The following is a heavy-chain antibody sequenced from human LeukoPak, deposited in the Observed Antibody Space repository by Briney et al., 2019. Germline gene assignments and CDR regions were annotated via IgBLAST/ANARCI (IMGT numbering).Heavy chain of an antibody. D-gene: IGHD2-2*01. J-gene: IGHJ5*02. CDR3: ARGYCSSTSCYSGPPGNWFDP. Sequence: PLETLSLTCTVSGGSISSYYWSWIRQPPGKGLEWIGYIYYSGSTNYNPSLKSRVTISVDTSNNQFSLKLTSVTAADTAVYYCARGYCSSTSCYSGPPGNWFDPWGQGTLVTVSS. CDR1: GGSISSYY. V-gene: IGHV4-59*01. CDR2: IYYSGST.